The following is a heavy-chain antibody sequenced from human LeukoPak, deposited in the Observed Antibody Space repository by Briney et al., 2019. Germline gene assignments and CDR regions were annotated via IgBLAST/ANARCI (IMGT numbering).Heavy chain of an antibody. D-gene: IGHD4-11*01. CDR1: GYTFTSYY. CDR2: INPIGRST. J-gene: IGHJ4*02. Sequence: ASVKVSCKASGYTFTSYYIHWERQAPGQGLEWMGIINPIGRSTNYAQKFQGRVTMTRDTSTTTVYMELSRLTSEDTAVYYCARWTTTYLDYWGQGTLVTVSS. V-gene: IGHV1-46*01. CDR3: ARWTTTYLDY.